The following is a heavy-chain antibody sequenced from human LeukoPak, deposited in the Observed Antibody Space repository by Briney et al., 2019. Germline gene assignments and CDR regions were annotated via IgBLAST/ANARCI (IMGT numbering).Heavy chain of an antibody. D-gene: IGHD2-2*01. V-gene: IGHV3-23*01. J-gene: IGHJ4*02. CDR2: ISGGGGGT. CDR1: RFTFSSYG. CDR3: AKGLGYCSTTSCYFDY. Sequence: GGSLRLSCAASRFTFSSYGMSWVRQAPGKGLEWVSVISGGGGGTYYADSVKGRFTISRDNSKNTLYLQMNSLRAEDTAVYYCAKGLGYCSTTSCYFDYWGQGTLVTVSS.